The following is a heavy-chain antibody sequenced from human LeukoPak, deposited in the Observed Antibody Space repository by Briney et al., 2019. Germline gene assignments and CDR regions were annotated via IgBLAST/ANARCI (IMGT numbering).Heavy chain of an antibody. V-gene: IGHV4-38-2*02. CDR2: IYHSGST. CDR3: ARDHIVVANYYFYYHGMDV. J-gene: IGHJ6*04. D-gene: IGHD2-15*01. CDR1: GYSISSGYY. Sequence: SETLSLTCAVSGYSISSGYYWGWIRQPPGKGLEWIGSIYHSGSTYYNPSLKSRVTISVDTSKNQFSLKLSSVTAADTAVYYCARDHIVVANYYFYYHGMDVWGKGTTVTVSS.